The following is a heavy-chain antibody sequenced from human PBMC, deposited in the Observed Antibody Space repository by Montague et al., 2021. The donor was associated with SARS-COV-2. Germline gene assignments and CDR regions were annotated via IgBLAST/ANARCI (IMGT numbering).Heavy chain of an antibody. V-gene: IGHV4-31*03. CDR1: GGSISNGGYY. CDR2: IYYSGST. CDR3: ARAFVVVIAIDAFDI. J-gene: IGHJ3*02. Sequence: TLSLTCTVSGGSISNGGYYWSWIRQHPGKGLEWIGYIYYSGSTYYNPSLKSRVTISVDTSKNQFSLKLSSVTAADTAVYYCARAFVVVIAIDAFDIWGQGTMVTVSS. D-gene: IGHD2-21*01.